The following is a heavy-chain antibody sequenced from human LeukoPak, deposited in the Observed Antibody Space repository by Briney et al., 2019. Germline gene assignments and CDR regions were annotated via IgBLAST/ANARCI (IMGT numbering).Heavy chain of an antibody. CDR3: ARDGGNSDY. Sequence: GGSLRLSCAASGFTFTIYAIHWVRQAPGKGLEWVGMISYDGSDKNYADSVKGRFTIYRDSSKNTLYLQMNSLRPDDTAVYYCARDGGNSDYWGQGTLVTVSS. CDR1: GFTFTIYA. V-gene: IGHV3-30*07. CDR2: ISYDGSDK. J-gene: IGHJ4*02.